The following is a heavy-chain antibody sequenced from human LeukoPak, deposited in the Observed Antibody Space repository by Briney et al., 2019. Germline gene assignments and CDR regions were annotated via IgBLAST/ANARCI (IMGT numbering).Heavy chain of an antibody. CDR2: INPNSGGT. V-gene: IGHV1-2*02. D-gene: IGHD7-27*01. J-gene: IGHJ3*02. Sequence: ASVKVSCKTSGYTFIAYYMHWVRQAPGQGLEWMGWINPNSGGTNYAQKFQGRVTMTRDTSISTAYMELSGLRSDDTAVYYCARETNWGSNDALDIWGQGTMVTVSS. CDR3: ARETNWGSNDALDI. CDR1: GYTFIAYY.